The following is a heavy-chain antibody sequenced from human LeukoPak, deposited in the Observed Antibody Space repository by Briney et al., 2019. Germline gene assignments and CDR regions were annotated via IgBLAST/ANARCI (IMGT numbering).Heavy chain of an antibody. D-gene: IGHD6-19*01. CDR3: AKDRTVAGTEYFQH. Sequence: GGSLRLSCAASGFTFSSYAMSWVRQAPGKGLEWVSAISGSGGSTYYADSVKGRFTISRDNSKNTLYLQMNSPRAEDTAVYYCAKDRTVAGTEYFQHWGQGTLVTVSS. CDR2: ISGSGGST. J-gene: IGHJ1*01. V-gene: IGHV3-23*01. CDR1: GFTFSSYA.